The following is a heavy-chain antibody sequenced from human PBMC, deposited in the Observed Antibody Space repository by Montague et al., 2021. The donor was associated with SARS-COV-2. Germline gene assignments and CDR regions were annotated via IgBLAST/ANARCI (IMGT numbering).Heavy chain of an antibody. Sequence: SETLSLTCTVSGGSISSYNWCWIRQPQGKGLEWIGIIYYSGSTNYNHYPKSRVTISVDTSKNKFSLKLSLGTVTDTAAYYCASAFDYWGQGTLVTVSS. J-gene: IGHJ4*02. CDR1: GGSISSYN. CDR3: ASAFDY. CDR2: IYYSGST. V-gene: IGHV4-59*08.